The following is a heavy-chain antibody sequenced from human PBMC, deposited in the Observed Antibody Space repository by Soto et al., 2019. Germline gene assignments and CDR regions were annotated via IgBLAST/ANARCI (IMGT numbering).Heavy chain of an antibody. J-gene: IGHJ4*01. Sequence: GGSLRISCASSSLIFSNAWINWVRQAPGKGLEWVGRVKSKTDGGTTDFAAPVKGRFAISRDDSKNMVYLEMNGLKTEDTAIYYCTTDSYMTNIIVRFDYWGHGTLVTVSS. CDR2: VKSKTDGGTT. V-gene: IGHV3-15*07. CDR1: SLIFSNAW. D-gene: IGHD4-17*01. CDR3: TTDSYMTNIIVRFDY.